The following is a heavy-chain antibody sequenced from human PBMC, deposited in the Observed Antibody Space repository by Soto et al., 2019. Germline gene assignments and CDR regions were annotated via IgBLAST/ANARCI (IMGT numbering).Heavy chain of an antibody. CDR2: IYYSGST. Sequence: PSETLSLTCTVSGGSISSYYLSWIRQPPGKGLEWIGYIYYSGSTNYNPSLKSRVTISVDTSKNQFSLKLSSVTAADTAVYYCAKDPDGYDAYFDYWGQGTLVTVSS. V-gene: IGHV4-59*12. CDR3: AKDPDGYDAYFDY. J-gene: IGHJ4*02. CDR1: GGSISSYY. D-gene: IGHD5-12*01.